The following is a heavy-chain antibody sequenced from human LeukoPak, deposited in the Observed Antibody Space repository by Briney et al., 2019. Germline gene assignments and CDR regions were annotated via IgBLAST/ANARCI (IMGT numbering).Heavy chain of an antibody. CDR1: GFSLSTSGMC. D-gene: IGHD3-22*01. CDR2: IDWDDDK. CDR3: ARTCPYYYDSSGYPDY. Sequence: SGPALVKPTQTLTLTCTFSGFSLSTSGMCVSWIRQPPGKALEWLARIDWDDDKYYSTSLKTRPTISKDTSNNQVVLTMTNMDPVDTATYYCARTCPYYYDSSGYPDYWGQGTLVTVSS. V-gene: IGHV2-70*11. J-gene: IGHJ4*02.